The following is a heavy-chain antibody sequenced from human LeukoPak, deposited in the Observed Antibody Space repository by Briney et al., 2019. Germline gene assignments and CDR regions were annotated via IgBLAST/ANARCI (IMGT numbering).Heavy chain of an antibody. V-gene: IGHV4-31*03. CDR1: GGSISSGGYY. CDR3: ARDYYNGNPGYYFDY. D-gene: IGHD4-23*01. J-gene: IGHJ4*02. Sequence: SQTLSLTCTVSGGSISSGGYYWSWIRQPPGKGLEWIGYIYYSGSTYYNPSLKSRVTISVDTSKNQFSLKLSSVTAADTAVYYCARDYYNGNPGYYFDYWGQGTLVTVSS. CDR2: IYYSGST.